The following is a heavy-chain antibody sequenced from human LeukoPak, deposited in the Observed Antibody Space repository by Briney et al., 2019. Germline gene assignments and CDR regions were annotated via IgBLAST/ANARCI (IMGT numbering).Heavy chain of an antibody. Sequence: SETLSLTGSVSGDSIRTYYWNWIRQPAGKGLEWIGRIYSSGSTYYSPTHKSRVSMSVVTSKNQFSLRLSSVTAADTAVYYCAREPGIATAGQSHYFDYWGQGSLVTVSS. CDR2: IYSSGST. CDR1: GDSIRTYY. V-gene: IGHV4-4*07. D-gene: IGHD6-25*01. CDR3: AREPGIATAGQSHYFDY. J-gene: IGHJ4*02.